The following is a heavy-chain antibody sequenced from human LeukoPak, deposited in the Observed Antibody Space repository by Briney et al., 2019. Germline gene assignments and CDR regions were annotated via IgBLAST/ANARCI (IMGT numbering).Heavy chain of an antibody. CDR2: IHYSGST. J-gene: IGHJ2*01. V-gene: IGHV4-59*08. CDR3: ARRPVYSWYFDL. Sequence: SETLSLTCTVSGGSISSYYWSWIRQPPGKGLEWIGYIHYSGSTNYNPSLKSRVTISVDTSKNQFSLKLSSVTAADTAVYYCARRPVYSWYFDLWGRGTLVTVSS. D-gene: IGHD5-18*01. CDR1: GGSISSYY.